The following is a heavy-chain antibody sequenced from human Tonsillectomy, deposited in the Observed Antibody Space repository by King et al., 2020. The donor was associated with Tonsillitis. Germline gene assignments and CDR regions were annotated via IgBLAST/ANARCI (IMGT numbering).Heavy chain of an antibody. Sequence: QVQLVESGGGVVQAGRSLRLSCAASGFTFSSYGMHWVRQAPGKGLEWVAVISYDGSNKYYADSVKGRFTISRDNSKNTLYLQMNSLRAEDTAVYFCAKVPEDSKYVLDYWGQGTLVTVSS. V-gene: IGHV3-30*18. CDR1: GFTFSSYG. D-gene: IGHD4-11*01. CDR3: AKVPEDSKYVLDY. J-gene: IGHJ4*02. CDR2: ISYDGSNK.